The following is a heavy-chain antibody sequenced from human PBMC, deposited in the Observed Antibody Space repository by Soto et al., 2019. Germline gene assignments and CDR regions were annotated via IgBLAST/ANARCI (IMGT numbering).Heavy chain of an antibody. CDR1: GFTFSNAW. J-gene: IGHJ6*02. CDR2: IKSKTDGGTT. D-gene: IGHD3-10*01. Sequence: GGSLRLSCAASGFTFSNAWMSWVRQAPGKGLEWVGRIKSKTDGGTTDYAAPVKGRFTISRDNFKNTLYLEMSSLRGEDTALYYCVKTRVAVRGLMGYYYGMDVWGQGTTVTVSS. CDR3: VKTRVAVRGLMGYYYGMDV. V-gene: IGHV3-15*05.